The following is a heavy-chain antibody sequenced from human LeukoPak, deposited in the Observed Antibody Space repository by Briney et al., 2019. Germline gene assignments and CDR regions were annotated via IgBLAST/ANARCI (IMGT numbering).Heavy chain of an antibody. CDR3: ARASSGSSYYNYYGMDV. Sequence: GESLKISCKAFGYNFASYWIGWVRQMPGKGLEWMGIIYPGDSETRYSPSFQGQVTISADKSISTAYLQWSSLKASDTAMYYCARASSGSSYYNYYGMDVWGQGTTVTVSS. CDR2: IYPGDSET. CDR1: GYNFASYW. V-gene: IGHV5-51*01. J-gene: IGHJ6*02. D-gene: IGHD3-10*01.